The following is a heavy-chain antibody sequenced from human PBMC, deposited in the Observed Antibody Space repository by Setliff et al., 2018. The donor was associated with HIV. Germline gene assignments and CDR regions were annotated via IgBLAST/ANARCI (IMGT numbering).Heavy chain of an antibody. J-gene: IGHJ4*02. CDR3: ARVPRQLLKGAAAYFDY. CDR2: IYYSGST. CDR1: GGSISSHY. D-gene: IGHD5-18*01. V-gene: IGHV4-59*11. Sequence: SETLSLTCTVSGGSISSHYWSWIRQPPGKGLEWIGYIYYSGSTNYNPALKSRVTISVDTSKNQFSLRLSSVTAADTAVYYCARVPRQLLKGAAAYFDYWGQGTLVTVSS.